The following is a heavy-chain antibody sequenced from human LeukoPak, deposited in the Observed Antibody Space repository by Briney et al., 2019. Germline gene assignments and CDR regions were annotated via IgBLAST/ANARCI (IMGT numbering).Heavy chain of an antibody. Sequence: GESLKISCKGSGYTFATYWIGWVRLMPGKGLEWMGIINPGDSRTTYSPSFQGQGTISADKSIRTAYLQWNSLKASDTAIYYCVRHLSDITSCPNYWGPGTLITVAS. CDR2: INPGDSRT. D-gene: IGHD2-2*01. CDR3: VRHLSDITSCPNY. CDR1: GYTFATYW. V-gene: IGHV5-51*01. J-gene: IGHJ4*02.